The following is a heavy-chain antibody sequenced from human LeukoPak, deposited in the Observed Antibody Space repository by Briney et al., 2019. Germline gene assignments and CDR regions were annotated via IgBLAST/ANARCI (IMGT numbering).Heavy chain of an antibody. CDR2: ISDRGDNT. V-gene: IGHV3-23*01. Sequence: PGGSLRLSCAASGFTFSAYGMTWVRQAPGKGLEWVSHISDRGDNTYYADPVQGRFTISRDNSNNTVYLQMDSLSADDTAVYYCAKGSFPTWGQGTLVTVSS. CDR1: GFTFSAYG. CDR3: AKGSFPT. D-gene: IGHD1-26*01. J-gene: IGHJ4*02.